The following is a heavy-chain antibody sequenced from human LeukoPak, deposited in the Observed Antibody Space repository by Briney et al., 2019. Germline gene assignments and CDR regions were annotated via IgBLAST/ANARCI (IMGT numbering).Heavy chain of an antibody. D-gene: IGHD2-21*01. V-gene: IGHV3-64*01. Sequence: PGGSLRLSCAASGFTFSSYAMHWVRQAPGKGLEYVSAISSNGGSTYYANSVKGRFTISRDNSKNTLYLQMGSLRAEDMAVYYCARGGGDFDYWGQGTLVTVSS. CDR2: ISSNGGST. CDR1: GFTFSSYA. J-gene: IGHJ4*02. CDR3: ARGGGDFDY.